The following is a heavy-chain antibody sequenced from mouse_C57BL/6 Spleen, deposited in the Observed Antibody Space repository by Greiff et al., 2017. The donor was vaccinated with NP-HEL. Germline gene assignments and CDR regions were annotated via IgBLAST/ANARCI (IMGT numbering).Heavy chain of an antibody. CDR1: GFTFTDYY. D-gene: IGHD1-1*01. Sequence: DVMLVESGGGLVQPGGSLSLSCAASGFTFTDYYMSWVRQPPGKALEWLGFIRNKANGYTTEYSASVKGRFTISRDNSQSILYLQMNARRAEDSATYYCARYPVYSGDFDYWGQGTTLTVSS. V-gene: IGHV7-3*01. CDR3: ARYPVYSGDFDY. CDR2: IRNKANGYTT. J-gene: IGHJ2*01.